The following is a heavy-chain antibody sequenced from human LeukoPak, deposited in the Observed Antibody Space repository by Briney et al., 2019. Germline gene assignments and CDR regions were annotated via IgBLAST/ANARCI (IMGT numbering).Heavy chain of an antibody. CDR1: GGTFSSYA. J-gene: IGHJ3*02. D-gene: IGHD1-7*01. V-gene: IGHV1-69*13. Sequence: GASVKVSCKVSGGTFSSYAISWVRQAPGQGLEWMGGIIPIFGTANYAQKFQGRVTITADESTSTAYMELSSLRSEDTAVYYCVLELVAFDIWGQGTMVTVSS. CDR3: VLELVAFDI. CDR2: IIPIFGTA.